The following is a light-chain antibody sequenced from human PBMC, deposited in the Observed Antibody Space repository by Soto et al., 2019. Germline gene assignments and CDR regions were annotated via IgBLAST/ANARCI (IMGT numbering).Light chain of an antibody. J-gene: IGKJ4*01. Sequence: EIVLTQSPGTLSLSSGERATLSCRASQSVSTSYLARYQQKPGQAPRLLIYGASSRATGIPDRFSGSGSGADFTLTISRLEPEDFAVYYCQQYGSVPLTFGGGTKVEIK. V-gene: IGKV3-20*01. CDR3: QQYGSVPLT. CDR1: QSVSTSY. CDR2: GAS.